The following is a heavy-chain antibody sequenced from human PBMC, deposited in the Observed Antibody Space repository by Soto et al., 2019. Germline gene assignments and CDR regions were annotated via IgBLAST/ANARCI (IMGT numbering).Heavy chain of an antibody. D-gene: IGHD2-21*02. CDR2: IYHSGRT. V-gene: IGHV4-4*02. J-gene: IGHJ4*02. CDR3: ARGGDWKFAY. CDR1: GDSISSDKW. Sequence: SETLSLTCAVSGDSISSDKWWSWVRQPPGKGLEWIGEIYHSGRTNCNPSLKSRVTISVEKSKNQFSLELSSMTAADTAVHYCARGGDWKFAYWGQGSLVTVSS.